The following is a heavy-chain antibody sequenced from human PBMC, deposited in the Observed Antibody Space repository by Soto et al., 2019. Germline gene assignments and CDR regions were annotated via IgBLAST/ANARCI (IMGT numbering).Heavy chain of an antibody. CDR2: IWYDGSNK. V-gene: IGHV3-33*01. Sequence: PGGSLRLSCAASGFTFSSYGMHWVRQAPGKGLEWVAVIWYDGSNKYYADSVKGRFTISGDNSKNTLYLQMNSLRAEDTAVYYCARSIAAAGTGGMDVWGQGTTVTVS. D-gene: IGHD6-13*01. CDR3: ARSIAAAGTGGMDV. J-gene: IGHJ6*02. CDR1: GFTFSSYG.